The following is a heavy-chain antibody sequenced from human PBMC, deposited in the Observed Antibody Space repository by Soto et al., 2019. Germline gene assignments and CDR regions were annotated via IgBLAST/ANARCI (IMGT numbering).Heavy chain of an antibody. J-gene: IGHJ4*02. V-gene: IGHV1-3*05. CDR2: INAGNGNT. D-gene: IGHD2-21*02. CDR1: GYTFTSYA. Sequence: QVQLVQSGAEEKKPGASVKVSCKASGYTFTSYAMHWMRQTTGQRPEWMGWINAGNGNTKYSQKFQGRVTITRDTSASTAYMELSSLRSEDTAVYYCARSIVVVTALDYLCQGTLVNVSA. CDR3: ARSIVVVTALDY.